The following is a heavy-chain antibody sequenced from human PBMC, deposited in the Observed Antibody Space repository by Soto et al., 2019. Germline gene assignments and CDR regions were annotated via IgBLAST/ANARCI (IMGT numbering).Heavy chain of an antibody. Sequence: QVQLVQSGAEVRQPGASVKVSCKASGYTFTAYDINWVRQATGQGLEWMGWMNPNSGHAGYAQKFQGRVTMTRNTSISTAYMELSSLRSEDTAVYYCARKQPFNGGKPFGYWGQGTLVSVSS. D-gene: IGHD2-15*01. CDR2: MNPNSGHA. CDR3: ARKQPFNGGKPFGY. CDR1: GYTFTAYD. J-gene: IGHJ4*02. V-gene: IGHV1-8*01.